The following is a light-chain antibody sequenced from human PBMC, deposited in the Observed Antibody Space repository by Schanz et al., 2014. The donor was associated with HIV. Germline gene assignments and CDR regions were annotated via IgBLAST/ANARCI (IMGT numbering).Light chain of an antibody. Sequence: QSALTQPPSASGSPGQSVTISCTGTNSDVGGYNYVSWYRQHPGKAPHLMIYEVTKRPSGVPDRFSGSKSGNTASLTISGLQAEDEAYYYCQCYDSSLRDVVFGGGTKLTVL. CDR2: EVT. CDR3: QCYDSSLRDVV. CDR1: NSDVGGYNY. V-gene: IGLV2-8*01. J-gene: IGLJ2*01.